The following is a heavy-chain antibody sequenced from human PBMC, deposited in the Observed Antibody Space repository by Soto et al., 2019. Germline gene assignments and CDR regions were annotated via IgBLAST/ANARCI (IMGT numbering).Heavy chain of an antibody. D-gene: IGHD5-12*01. CDR2: IKQDGGEK. V-gene: IGHV3-7*05. CDR1: GFTFSSYW. J-gene: IGHJ4*02. Sequence: EVPLVESGGGLVQPGGSLRLSCAASGFTFSSYWMSWVRQAPGKGLEWVSDIKQDGGEKYYVNSVKGRFTISRDNAKNSLYLQVNSLRAEDSAVYYGARRIVAGPDHWGQGTLVTVSS. CDR3: ARRIVAGPDH.